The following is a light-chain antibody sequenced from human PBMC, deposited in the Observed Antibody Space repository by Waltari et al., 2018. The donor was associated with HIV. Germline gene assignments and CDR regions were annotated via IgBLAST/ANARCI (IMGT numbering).Light chain of an antibody. CDR2: TND. J-gene: IGLJ2*01. CDR3: ATWDDSLNGLI. Sequence: QSVLTQTPSASATPGQRVTISCSGSSFNIGRNTVSWYQQLPGTAPKLLIYTNDQRPSGVPDRFSGSKSGTSASLAISGLQSGDEADYYCATWDDSLNGLIFGGGTKLSVL. V-gene: IGLV1-44*01. CDR1: SFNIGRNT.